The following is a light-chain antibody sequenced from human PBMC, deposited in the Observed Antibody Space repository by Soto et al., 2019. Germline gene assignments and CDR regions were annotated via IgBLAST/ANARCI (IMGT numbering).Light chain of an antibody. CDR1: TGDVGAYNF. CDR3: AAWDDSLNGPNV. V-gene: IGLV2-11*01. CDR2: DAS. J-gene: IGLJ1*01. Sequence: QSALTQPRSVSGSPGQSVTISCTGTTGDVGAYNFVSWYQLHPGKAPKLMIYDASKRPSGVPDRFSGSKSGTSASLAISGLQSEDEADYYCAAWDDSLNGPNVFGTGTKVTVL.